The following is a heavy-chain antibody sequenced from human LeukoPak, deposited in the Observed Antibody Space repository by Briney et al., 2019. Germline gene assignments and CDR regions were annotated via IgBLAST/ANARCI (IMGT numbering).Heavy chain of an antibody. CDR3: AKNGPDGDYMDV. Sequence: GGSLRLSCAASGFTFSSLWMHWVRQAPGKGLVWVSLIKNDGVTTTYADSVKGRFTITRDNAKNTLYLQMNSLRAEDTAVYYCAKNGPDGDYMDVWGKGTTVTVSS. CDR2: IKNDGVTT. CDR1: GFTFSSLW. V-gene: IGHV3-74*01. D-gene: IGHD5-24*01. J-gene: IGHJ6*03.